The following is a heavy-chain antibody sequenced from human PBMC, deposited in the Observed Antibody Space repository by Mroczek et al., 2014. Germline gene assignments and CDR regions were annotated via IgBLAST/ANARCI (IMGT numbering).Heavy chain of an antibody. CDR3: ARAGYCSGGSCLNYYYYYGMDV. CDR1: GGSFSGYY. CDR2: INHSGST. V-gene: IGHV4-34*01. D-gene: IGHD2-15*01. Sequence: QVQLQESGAGLLKPSETLSLTCAVYGGSFSGYYWSWIRQPPGKGLEWIGEINHSGSTNYNPSLKSRVTISVDTSKNQFSLKLSSVTAADTAVYYCARAGYCSGGSCLNYYYYYGMDVWGQGTTVTVSS. J-gene: IGHJ6*02.